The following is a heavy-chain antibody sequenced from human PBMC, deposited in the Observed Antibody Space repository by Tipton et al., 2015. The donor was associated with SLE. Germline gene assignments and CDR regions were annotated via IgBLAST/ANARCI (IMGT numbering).Heavy chain of an antibody. V-gene: IGHV4-39*07. J-gene: IGHJ5*02. CDR1: GGSVSSSSKY. CDR3: ARLHGYSYGLNWFDP. CDR2: IYYTGTTT. Sequence: LRLSCTVSGGSVSSSSKYWAWIRQPSGKGLEWIGSIYYTGTTTYYNSFLKSRVTMSVDTSKNQFSLRLTSVIAADTAVYYCARLHGYSYGLNWFDPWGQGTLISVSS. D-gene: IGHD5-18*01.